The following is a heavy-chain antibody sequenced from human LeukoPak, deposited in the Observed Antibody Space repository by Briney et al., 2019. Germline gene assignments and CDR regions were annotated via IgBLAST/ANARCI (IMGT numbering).Heavy chain of an antibody. CDR2: IKQDGSEK. CDR3: ATEYSSGWSYNWFDP. D-gene: IGHD6-19*01. Sequence: PGGSLRLSCAASGFTFSSYWMSWVRQAPGKGLEWVANIKQDGSEKYYVDYLKGRFIISRDNAKNSLYLQMNSLRAEDTAVYYCATEYSSGWSYNWFDPWGQGTLVTVSS. V-gene: IGHV3-7*01. J-gene: IGHJ5*02. CDR1: GFTFSSYW.